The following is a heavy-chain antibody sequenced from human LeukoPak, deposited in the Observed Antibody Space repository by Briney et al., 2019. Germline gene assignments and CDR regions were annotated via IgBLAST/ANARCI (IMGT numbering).Heavy chain of an antibody. CDR3: AKDGDYGGNGVLSESNYYMDV. D-gene: IGHD4-23*01. CDR2: IRYDGSNK. V-gene: IGHV3-30*02. J-gene: IGHJ6*03. Sequence: GGSLRLSCAASGFTFSSYGMHWVRQAPGKGLEWVAFIRYDGSNKYYADSVKGRFTISRDNSKNTLYLQMNSLRAEDTAVYYCAKDGDYGGNGVLSESNYYMDVWGKGTTVTVSS. CDR1: GFTFSSYG.